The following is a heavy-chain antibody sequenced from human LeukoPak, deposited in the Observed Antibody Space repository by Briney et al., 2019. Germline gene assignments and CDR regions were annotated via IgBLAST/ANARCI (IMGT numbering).Heavy chain of an antibody. CDR2: IYHSGST. CDR3: AMAMVGGVRGDYYGMDV. D-gene: IGHD3-10*01. CDR1: GGSIGGHY. J-gene: IGHJ6*02. Sequence: PSETLSLTCSVSGGSIGGHYWSWIRQPPGKGLEWIGYIYHSGSTNYNPSLKSRVAISVDTSKNQFSLKLSSVTAADTAVYYCAMAMVGGVRGDYYGMDVWGQGTTVTVSS. V-gene: IGHV4-59*11.